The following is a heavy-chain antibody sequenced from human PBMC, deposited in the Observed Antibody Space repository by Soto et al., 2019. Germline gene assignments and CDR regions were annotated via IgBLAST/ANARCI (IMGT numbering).Heavy chain of an antibody. CDR2: IIPILGIA. J-gene: IGHJ6*03. CDR1: GGTFSSYT. V-gene: IGHV1-69*04. Sequence: GASVKVSCNASGGTFSSYTISLVRQAPGQGREWMGRIIPILGIANYAQKFQGRVTITADKSTSTAYMELSSLRSEDTAVYYRARDPPNCTNGVCRPYYYYYMDVWGKGTTVTVSS. CDR3: ARDPPNCTNGVCRPYYYYYMDV. D-gene: IGHD2-8*01.